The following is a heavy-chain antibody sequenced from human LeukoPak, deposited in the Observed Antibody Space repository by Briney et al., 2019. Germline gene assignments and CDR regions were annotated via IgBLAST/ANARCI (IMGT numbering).Heavy chain of an antibody. V-gene: IGHV3-30*04. CDR3: ARVKEVIPIFGSKRGSWYFDL. D-gene: IGHD3-3*01. Sequence: PGGSLRLSCAASGFTFISYAMHWVRQAPGKGLEWVAVISYDGSNKYYADSVKGRFTISRDNSKNTLYLQMNSLRADDTALYYCARVKEVIPIFGSKRGSWYFDLWGRGTLVTVSS. CDR2: ISYDGSNK. J-gene: IGHJ2*01. CDR1: GFTFISYA.